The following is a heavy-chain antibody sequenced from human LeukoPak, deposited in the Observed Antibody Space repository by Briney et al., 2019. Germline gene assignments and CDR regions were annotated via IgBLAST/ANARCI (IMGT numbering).Heavy chain of an antibody. CDR2: HYWNNDN. CDR3: ARIRMYGSGSPIDY. Sequence: SGPTLVNPTQTLTLTCTFSGFSLSTTGVAVGWIRQPPGKALDWLAVHYWNNDNSYSPSLKSRLTITKDSSKNQVVLTMTNMDPVDTATYYCARIRMYGSGSPIDYWGQRTLVTVSS. D-gene: IGHD3-10*01. CDR1: GFSLSTTGVA. J-gene: IGHJ4*02. V-gene: IGHV2-5*01.